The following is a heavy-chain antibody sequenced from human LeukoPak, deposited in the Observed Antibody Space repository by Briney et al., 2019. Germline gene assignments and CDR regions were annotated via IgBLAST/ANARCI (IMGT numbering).Heavy chain of an antibody. Sequence: ASVKVSCKASGYTFTSYYMHWVRQAPGQGLEWMGIINPSGGSTSYAQKFQGRVTMTRDTSISTAYMELSRLRSDDTAVYYCARGGAKDSGLDYYYMDVWGKGTTVTVSS. D-gene: IGHD4/OR15-4a*01. CDR3: ARGGAKDSGLDYYYMDV. V-gene: IGHV1-46*01. CDR1: GYTFTSYY. J-gene: IGHJ6*03. CDR2: INPSGGST.